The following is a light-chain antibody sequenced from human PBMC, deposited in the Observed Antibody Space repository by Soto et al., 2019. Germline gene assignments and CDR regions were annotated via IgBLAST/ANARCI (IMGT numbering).Light chain of an antibody. Sequence: DIQMTQSPSSVSASVGDRVTISCRASQGISTWLAWYQQRPGKAPKLLNYAASYLEDGVPSRFGGSGSETDFTFTIASVQAEDFATFYCQQAHSFPPTFGQGTRLEIK. CDR1: QGISTW. V-gene: IGKV1-12*01. J-gene: IGKJ5*01. CDR2: AAS. CDR3: QQAHSFPPT.